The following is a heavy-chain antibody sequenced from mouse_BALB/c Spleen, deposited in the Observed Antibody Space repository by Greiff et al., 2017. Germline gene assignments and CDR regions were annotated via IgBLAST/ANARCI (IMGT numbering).Heavy chain of an antibody. Sequence: VQLQQSGAELVRPGSSVKISCKASGYAFSSYWMNWVKQRPGQGLEWIGQIYPGDGDTNYNGKFKGKATLTADKSSSTAYMQLSSLTSEDSAVYFCARGSPSATFAYWGQGTLVTVSA. CDR3: ARGSPSATFAY. J-gene: IGHJ3*01. CDR2: IYPGDGDT. V-gene: IGHV1-80*01. CDR1: GYAFSSYW. D-gene: IGHD1-2*01.